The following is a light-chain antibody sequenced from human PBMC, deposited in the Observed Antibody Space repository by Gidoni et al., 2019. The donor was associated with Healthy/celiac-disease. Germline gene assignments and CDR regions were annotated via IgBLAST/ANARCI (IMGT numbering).Light chain of an antibody. J-gene: IGKJ3*01. V-gene: IGKV3-11*01. CDR3: QQRSNWPSGT. Sequence: EIVLTQSPATLSLSPGESVTLSCRASQSVSSYLAWYQQKPGQAPRLLIYDASNRATGIPARFSGSGSGTDFTLTISSLEPEDFAVYYCQQRSNWPSGTFGPGTKVDIK. CDR2: DAS. CDR1: QSVSSY.